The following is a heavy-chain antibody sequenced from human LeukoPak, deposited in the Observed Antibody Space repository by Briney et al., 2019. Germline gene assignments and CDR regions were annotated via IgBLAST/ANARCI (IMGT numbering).Heavy chain of an antibody. V-gene: IGHV3-23*01. J-gene: IGHJ6*02. CDR3: AKDGSPAVAGPFYYYYGMDV. Sequence: GGSLRLSCAASGFTFSSYAMSWVRQAPGKGLEWVSAISGSGGSTYYADSVKGRFTISRDNSKNTLYLQMNSLRAEDTAVYYCAKDGSPAVAGPFYYYYGMDVWGQGTTVTVSS. CDR2: ISGSGGST. D-gene: IGHD6-19*01. CDR1: GFTFSSYA.